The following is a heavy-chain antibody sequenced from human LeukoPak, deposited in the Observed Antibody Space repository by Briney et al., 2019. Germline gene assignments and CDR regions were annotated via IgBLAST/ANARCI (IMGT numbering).Heavy chain of an antibody. D-gene: IGHD2-2*01. Sequence: ASVKVSCKASGYTFTSYAMHWVRQAPGQRLEWMGWINAGNGNTKYSQKFQGRVTITRDTSASTAYIELRSLRSEDTAMYYCARGSTSDWPLDHWGQETLVTISS. V-gene: IGHV1-3*01. CDR1: GYTFTSYA. J-gene: IGHJ4*02. CDR3: ARGSTSDWPLDH. CDR2: INAGNGNT.